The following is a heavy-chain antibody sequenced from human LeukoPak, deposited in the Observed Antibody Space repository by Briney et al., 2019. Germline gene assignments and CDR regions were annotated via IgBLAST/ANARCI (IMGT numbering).Heavy chain of an antibody. D-gene: IGHD3-3*01. CDR2: INSDGSST. J-gene: IGHJ4*02. V-gene: IGHV3-74*01. CDR1: GFTFSSYW. Sequence: QPGGSLRLSCAASGFTFSSYWMHWVRQAPGKGLVWVSRINSDGSSTSYADSVKGRFTISRDNAKNTLYLQMNSLRAEDTAVYYCAKAPKSGYFDYWGQGTLVTVSS. CDR3: AKAPKSGYFDY.